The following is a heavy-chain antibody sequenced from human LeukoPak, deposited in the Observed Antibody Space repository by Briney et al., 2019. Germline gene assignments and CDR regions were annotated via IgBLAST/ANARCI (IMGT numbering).Heavy chain of an antibody. D-gene: IGHD2-2*01. CDR1: GGSISSYY. CDR3: ATLNTSRWYIDY. V-gene: IGHV4-59*08. CDR2: IYYSGST. J-gene: IGHJ4*02. Sequence: SETLSLTCTVSGGSISSYYWSWIRQPPGKGLEWIGYIYYSGSTNYNPSLKSRVTISVDTSKNQFSLKLSSVTAAEAAVYYCATLNTSRWYIDYWGQGTLVTVSS.